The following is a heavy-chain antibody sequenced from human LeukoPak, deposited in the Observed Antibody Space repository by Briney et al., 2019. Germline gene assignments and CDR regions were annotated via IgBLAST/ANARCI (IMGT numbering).Heavy chain of an antibody. CDR1: GYTLTSYG. J-gene: IGHJ4*02. CDR3: ARDWRVTMVRGVYPLDY. D-gene: IGHD3-10*01. Sequence: ASVKVSCKASGYTLTSYGISWVRQAPGQGLEWMGWISAYNGNTNYAQKLQGRVTMTTDTSTSTAYMELRSLRSDDTAVYYCARDWRVTMVRGVYPLDYWGQGTLVTVSS. CDR2: ISAYNGNT. V-gene: IGHV1-18*01.